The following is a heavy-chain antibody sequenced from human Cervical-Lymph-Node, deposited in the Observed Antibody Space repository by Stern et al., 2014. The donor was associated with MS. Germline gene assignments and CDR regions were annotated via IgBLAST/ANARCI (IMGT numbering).Heavy chain of an antibody. CDR2: IIPIFATT. V-gene: IGHV1-69*01. J-gene: IGHJ4*02. CDR1: GGTFSSYT. CDR3: AREGIPGAGGTFDN. D-gene: IGHD1-26*01. Sequence: QLVQSGAEVKKPGSSVKVSCKVSGGTFSSYTLNWVRQAPGQGLEWMGGIIPIFATTNYAQRFQGKVTITADGSTSTAFLEVISLTSEDTAVYFCAREGIPGAGGTFDNWGQGTLVIVSS.